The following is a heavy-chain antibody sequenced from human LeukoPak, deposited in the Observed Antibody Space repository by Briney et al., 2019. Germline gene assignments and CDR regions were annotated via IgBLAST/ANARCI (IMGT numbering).Heavy chain of an antibody. CDR3: ARAVLSGYGWFDP. CDR2: IYSGGST. D-gene: IGHD5-12*01. CDR1: GFTFSSYA. Sequence: GSLRLSCAASGFTFSSYAMSWVRQAPGKGLEWVSVIYSGGSTYYADSVKGRFTISRDNSKNTLYLQMNSLRAEDTAVYYCARAVLSGYGWFDPWGQGTLVTVSS. V-gene: IGHV3-66*01. J-gene: IGHJ5*02.